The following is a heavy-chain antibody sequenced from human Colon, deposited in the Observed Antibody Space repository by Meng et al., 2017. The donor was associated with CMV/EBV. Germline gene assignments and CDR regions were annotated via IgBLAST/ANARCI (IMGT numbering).Heavy chain of an antibody. V-gene: IGHV3-30*01. CDR1: LFPFRSSG. CDR3: ARDFDGAPRLDY. D-gene: IGHD1-14*01. J-gene: IGHJ4*02. Sequence: SSSTSLFPFRSSGMHWVRQAPCKGLEWLAFISSDGSTTYYAASVTGRFTVSRDDSKHTLHLHMNTLPVADTGVYSCARDFDGAPRLDYWGQGTLVTVSS. CDR2: ISSDGSTT.